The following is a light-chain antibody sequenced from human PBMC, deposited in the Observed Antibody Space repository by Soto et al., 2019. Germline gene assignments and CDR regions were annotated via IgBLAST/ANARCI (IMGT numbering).Light chain of an antibody. CDR1: QSISTW. J-gene: IGKJ1*01. CDR3: QHYGDSFWT. Sequence: DIQMTQSPSTLSASVGDRVTITCRASQSISTWLAWYQHKPGKAPKLLISDASSLESGVPLRFTGSGSGTEFSLALYSLQPDDCATYYCQHYGDSFWTVGQGTKVEI. CDR2: DAS. V-gene: IGKV1-5*01.